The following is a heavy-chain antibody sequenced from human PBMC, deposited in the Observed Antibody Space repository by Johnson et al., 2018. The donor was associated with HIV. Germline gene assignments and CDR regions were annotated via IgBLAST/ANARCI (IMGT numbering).Heavy chain of an antibody. V-gene: IGHV3-9*01. J-gene: IGHJ3*02. CDR1: GFTFSSYA. CDR3: AKDSMGYNWNQFEAFDI. CDR2: LSWNSGSI. Sequence: VQLVESGGGLVQPGGSLRLSCAASGFTFSSYAMTWVRQAPGKGLEWVSGLSWNSGSIGYADSVKGRFTISRDNAKNYLYLQMNSLRAEATALYYCAKDSMGYNWNQFEAFDIWGQGTMVTVSS. D-gene: IGHD1-20*01.